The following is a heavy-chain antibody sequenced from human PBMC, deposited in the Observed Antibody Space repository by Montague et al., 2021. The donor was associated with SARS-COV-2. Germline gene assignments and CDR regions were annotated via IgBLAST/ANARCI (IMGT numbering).Heavy chain of an antibody. CDR2: IYWDDDE. V-gene: IGHV2-5*02. Sequence: PALVKPTQTLTLTCTFSGFSINTLGVGVGWIRQPPGEAPEWLALIYWDDDERYSPSLRNRVTISKDTSKNQVVFIMTNMDPVDTATYYCARLRTLYYEFDYWGQGILVTVSS. D-gene: IGHD3-22*01. J-gene: IGHJ4*02. CDR1: GFSINTLGVG. CDR3: ARLRTLYYEFDY.